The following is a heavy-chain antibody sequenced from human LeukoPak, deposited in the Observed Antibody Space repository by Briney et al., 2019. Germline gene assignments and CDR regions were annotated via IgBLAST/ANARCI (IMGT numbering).Heavy chain of an antibody. Sequence: SETLSLTCTVSGGSISSSSYYWGWIRQPPGKGLEWIGSIYYSGSTYYHPSLKSRVTISVDTSKNQFSLKLSSVTAADTAVYYCARVIFGTRMRDGYNYVIDYYYYMDVWGKGTTVTVSS. CDR3: ARVIFGTRMRDGYNYVIDYYYYMDV. V-gene: IGHV4-39*07. D-gene: IGHD5-24*01. CDR2: IYYSGST. CDR1: GGSISSSSYY. J-gene: IGHJ6*03.